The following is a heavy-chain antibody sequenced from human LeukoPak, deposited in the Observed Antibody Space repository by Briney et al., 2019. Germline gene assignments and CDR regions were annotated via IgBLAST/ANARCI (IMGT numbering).Heavy chain of an antibody. D-gene: IGHD3-10*01. Sequence: PGGSLRLSCAASGFTFSDYYMSWIRQAPGKGLEWVSYISSSGSTIYYADSVKGRFTISRDNAKNSLYLQMNSLRAEDTAMYFCAKRGVVIRVFLVGFHKEAYYFDSWGQGALVTVSS. CDR3: AKRGVVIRVFLVGFHKEAYYFDS. CDR2: ISSSGSTI. J-gene: IGHJ4*02. CDR1: GFTFSDYY. V-gene: IGHV3-11*01.